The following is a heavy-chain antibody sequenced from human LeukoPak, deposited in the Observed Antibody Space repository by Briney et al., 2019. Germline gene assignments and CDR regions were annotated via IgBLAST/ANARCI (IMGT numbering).Heavy chain of an antibody. V-gene: IGHV3-30-3*01. CDR3: AREDY. CDR1: GFTFSSYA. Sequence: PGRSLRLSCAASGFTFSSYAMYWVREAPGKGLEWVAVMSYDGSNKYYADSVEGRFTISRDNSKNTLYLQMNSLRAEDTAVYYCAREDYWGQGTLVTVSS. CDR2: MSYDGSNK. J-gene: IGHJ4*02.